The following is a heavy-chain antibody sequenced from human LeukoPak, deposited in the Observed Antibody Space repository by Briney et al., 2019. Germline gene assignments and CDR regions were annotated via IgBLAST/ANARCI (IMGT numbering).Heavy chain of an antibody. D-gene: IGHD5-18*01. CDR1: GYSFTSYW. V-gene: IGHV5-51*01. Sequence: GESLQISCKGSGYSFTSYWIGWGRQLPGKGLEWMGIIYPGDSDTRYSPSFQGQVTISADKSISTAYLQWSSLKASDTAMYYCARRARGYSYGHRAYYFDYWGQGTLVTVSS. J-gene: IGHJ4*02. CDR2: IYPGDSDT. CDR3: ARRARGYSYGHRAYYFDY.